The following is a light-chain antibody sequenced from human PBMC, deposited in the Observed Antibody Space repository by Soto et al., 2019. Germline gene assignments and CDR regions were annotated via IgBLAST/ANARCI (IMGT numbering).Light chain of an antibody. CDR1: QRISHNF. CDR2: AAS. Sequence: EIVLTQSPVTLSLSPGERATLSCRASQRISHNFLAWFQQKPGLAPRLLISAASTRASDIPVRFSGSGSGTDLALTISRLEPEDFAVYFCQQYGRSPFTFGQGTKLQIK. CDR3: QQYGRSPFT. J-gene: IGKJ2*01. V-gene: IGKV3-20*01.